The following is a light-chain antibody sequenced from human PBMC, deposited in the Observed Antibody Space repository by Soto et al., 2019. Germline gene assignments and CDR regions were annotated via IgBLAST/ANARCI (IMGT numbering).Light chain of an antibody. CDR3: ASWDDSLNGPV. V-gene: IGLV2-14*01. CDR2: EVT. J-gene: IGLJ2*01. Sequence: QTVLTQPASVSGSPGQSLTISCTGTSSDVGGYDYVSWYQQHPGKAPKLVIFEVTHRPSGVSSRFSGSRSGNTASLTISGLQAEDGADYYCASWDDSLNGPVFGGGTKLTVL. CDR1: SSDVGGYDY.